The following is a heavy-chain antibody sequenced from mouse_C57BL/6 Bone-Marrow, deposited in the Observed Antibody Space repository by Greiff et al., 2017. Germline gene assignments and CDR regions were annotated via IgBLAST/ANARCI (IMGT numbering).Heavy chain of an antibody. D-gene: IGHD6-1*01. J-gene: IGHJ1*03. V-gene: IGHV10-1*01. CDR3: VRSSPFYCYFDV. Sequence: LLESGGGLVQPKGSLKLSCAASGFSFNTYAMNWVRQAPGKGLEWVARIRSKSNNYATYYGDSVKDRFTITRDVSESMLYLTMNNLNTDDTSMYYCVRSSPFYCYFDVWGTGTTVTVSS. CDR2: IRSKSNNYAT. CDR1: GFSFNTYA.